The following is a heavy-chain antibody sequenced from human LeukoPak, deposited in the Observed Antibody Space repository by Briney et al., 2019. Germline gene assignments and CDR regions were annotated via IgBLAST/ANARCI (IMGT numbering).Heavy chain of an antibody. Sequence: GGSLRLSCAASGFTFSSYAMYWVRQAPGKGLEWVAVISYDGSDKFYADSVKGRFTISRDNAKNSLYLQMNSLRAEDTAVYYCAELGITMIGGVWGKGTTVTISS. J-gene: IGHJ6*04. CDR3: AELGITMIGGV. V-gene: IGHV3-30*04. CDR1: GFTFSSYA. CDR2: ISYDGSDK. D-gene: IGHD3-10*02.